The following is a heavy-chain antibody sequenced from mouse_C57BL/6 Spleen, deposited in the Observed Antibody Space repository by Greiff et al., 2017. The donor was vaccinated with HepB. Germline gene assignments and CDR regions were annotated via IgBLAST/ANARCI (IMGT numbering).Heavy chain of an antibody. V-gene: IGHV5-16*01. CDR2: INYDGSST. Sequence: EVKLVESEGGLVQPGSSMKLSCTASGFTFSDYYMAWVRQVPEKGLEWVANINYDGSSTYYLDSLKSRFIISRDNAKNILYLQMSSLKSEDTATYYCARLGRGIDYWGQGTTLTVSS. CDR1: GFTFSDYY. CDR3: ARLGRGIDY. J-gene: IGHJ2*01. D-gene: IGHD4-1*01.